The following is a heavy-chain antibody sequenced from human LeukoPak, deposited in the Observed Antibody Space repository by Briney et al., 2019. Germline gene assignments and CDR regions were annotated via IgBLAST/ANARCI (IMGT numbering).Heavy chain of an antibody. CDR3: AISYGDYSSVDC. J-gene: IGHJ4*02. V-gene: IGHV4-38-2*02. D-gene: IGHD4-17*01. CDR1: GYSISSGYY. Sequence: SETLSLTCNVSGYSISSGYYWGWIRQSPGKGLEWIGTIYHSGSTHYNPSLKSRITISLDTSKNQFSLKLTPVTAADTAIYYCAISYGDYSSVDCWGRGALVTVSS. CDR2: IYHSGST.